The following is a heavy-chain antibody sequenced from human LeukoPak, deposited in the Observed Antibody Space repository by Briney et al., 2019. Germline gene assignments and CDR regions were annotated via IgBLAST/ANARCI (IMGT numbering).Heavy chain of an antibody. D-gene: IGHD5-18*01. CDR1: GFTFSSYA. CDR3: ARVNSYGYYGY. CDR2: ISYDGSNK. Sequence: PGGSLRLSCAASGFTFSSYAMHWVRQAPGKGLEWVAVISYDGSNKYYADSVKGRFTISRDNSKNTLYLQMNSLRAEDTAVYYCARVNSYGYYGYWGQGTLVTVSS. J-gene: IGHJ4*02. V-gene: IGHV3-30-3*01.